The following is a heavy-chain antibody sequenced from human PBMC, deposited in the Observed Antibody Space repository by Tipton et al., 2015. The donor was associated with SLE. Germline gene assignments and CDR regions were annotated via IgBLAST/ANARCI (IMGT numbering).Heavy chain of an antibody. V-gene: IGHV4-31*03. D-gene: IGHD2-21*01. CDR1: GGSISSGGYY. Sequence: TLSLTCTVSGGSISSGGYYWTWIRQLPGKGLEWIGYIYYSGNTYYNPSLKSRVTISVDRSKNHFSLKLSSVTAADTAVYYCASGPYCAGDCLSPLIYWGQGTLVTVSS. CDR3: ASGPYCAGDCLSPLIY. J-gene: IGHJ4*02. CDR2: IYYSGNT.